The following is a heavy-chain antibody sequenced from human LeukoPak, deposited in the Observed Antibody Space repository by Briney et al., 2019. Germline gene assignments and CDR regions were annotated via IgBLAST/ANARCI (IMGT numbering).Heavy chain of an antibody. CDR3: AKAPVTTCRGAYCYPFDY. J-gene: IGHJ4*02. CDR2: ISDSGNT. D-gene: IGHD2-21*01. CDR1: GFTFSRYW. V-gene: IGHV3-23*01. Sequence: GGSLRLSCVASGFTFSRYWMHWVRQAPGKGLEWVSAISDSGNTYHADSVKGRFTISRDSSKNTLFLRMNRLRPEDAAVYYCAKAPVTTCRGAYCYPFDYWGQGTLVTVSS.